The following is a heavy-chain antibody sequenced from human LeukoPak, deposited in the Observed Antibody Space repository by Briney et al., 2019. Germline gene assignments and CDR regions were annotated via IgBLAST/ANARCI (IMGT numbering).Heavy chain of an antibody. D-gene: IGHD6-6*01. CDR3: ARRQLAGPFDY. J-gene: IGHJ4*02. V-gene: IGHV4-39*01. CDR1: GGSISSSSYY. CDR2: IYYSGST. Sequence: PSETLSLXCTVSGGSISSSSYYWGWSRQPPGKGLEWIGSIYYSGSTYYNPSLKSRVTISVDTSKNQFSLKLSSVTAADTAVYYCARRQLAGPFDYWGQGTLVIVSS.